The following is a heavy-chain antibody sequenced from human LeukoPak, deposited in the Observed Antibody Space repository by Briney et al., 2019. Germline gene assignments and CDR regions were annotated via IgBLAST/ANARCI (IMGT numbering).Heavy chain of an antibody. Sequence: ASVKVSCKASGYTFTGYYMHWVRQAPGQGLEWMGWINPNSGGTNYAQKFQGRVTMTRGTSISTAYMELSRLRSDDTAVYYCARLSGIAAAVGYWGQGTLVTVSS. CDR3: ARLSGIAAAVGY. D-gene: IGHD6-13*01. J-gene: IGHJ4*02. CDR1: GYTFTGYY. CDR2: INPNSGGT. V-gene: IGHV1-2*02.